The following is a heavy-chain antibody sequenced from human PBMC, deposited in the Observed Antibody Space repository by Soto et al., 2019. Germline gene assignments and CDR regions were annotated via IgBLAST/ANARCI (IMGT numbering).Heavy chain of an antibody. CDR2: ISAYNGNT. Sequence: QVQLVQSGAEVKQPGASVKVSCKASGYTFTSYGISWVRQAPGQGLEWMGWISAYNGNTNYVQKFQGRVTMDTDTPTSTAYMELRRLRSDDTAVYYCATQRFVDYYGMDVWGQGTTVTVSS. CDR3: ATQRFVDYYGMDV. J-gene: IGHJ6*02. V-gene: IGHV1-18*01. D-gene: IGHD2-21*01. CDR1: GYTFTSYG.